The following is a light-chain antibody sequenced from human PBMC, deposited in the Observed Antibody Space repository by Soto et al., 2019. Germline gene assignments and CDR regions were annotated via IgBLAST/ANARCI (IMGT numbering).Light chain of an antibody. CDR3: QQYNNWQT. Sequence: EIVMTQSPATLSVSPGERATLSCRARQSVSSNLAWYQQKPGQAPRLLIYGASTRATGIPARFSGSRSGTDCTLNISSLQSEDFSIYYCQQYNNWQTFGQGTKVEIK. J-gene: IGKJ1*01. V-gene: IGKV3-15*01. CDR2: GAS. CDR1: QSVSSN.